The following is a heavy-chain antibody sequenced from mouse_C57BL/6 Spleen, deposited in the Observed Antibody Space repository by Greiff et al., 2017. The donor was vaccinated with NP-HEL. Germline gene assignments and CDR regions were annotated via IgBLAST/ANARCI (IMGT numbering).Heavy chain of an antibody. V-gene: IGHV1-15*01. J-gene: IGHJ3*01. CDR1: GYTFTDYE. Sequence: VKLMESGAELVRPGASVTLSCKASGYTFTDYEMHWVKQTPVHGLEWIGAIDPETGGTAYNQKFKGKAILTADKSSSTAYMELRSLTSEDSSVYSCTRRDCFFAYWGQGTLVTVSA. CDR3: TRRDCFFAY. CDR2: IDPETGGT.